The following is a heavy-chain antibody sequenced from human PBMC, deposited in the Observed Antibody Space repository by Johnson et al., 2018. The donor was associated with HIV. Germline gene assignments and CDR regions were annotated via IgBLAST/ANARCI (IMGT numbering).Heavy chain of an antibody. D-gene: IGHD6-19*01. CDR2: ISYDGSNK. J-gene: IGHJ3*02. V-gene: IGHV3-30*04. Sequence: VLLLESGGGVVQPGRSLRLSCAASGFTFSSYAMHLVRQAPGKGLEWVAVISYDGSNKYYADSVKGRFTISRDNSKNTLYLQMNSLRAEDTAVYYCARDDSSGWYGLGAFDIWGQGTMVTVSS. CDR1: GFTFSSYA. CDR3: ARDDSSGWYGLGAFDI.